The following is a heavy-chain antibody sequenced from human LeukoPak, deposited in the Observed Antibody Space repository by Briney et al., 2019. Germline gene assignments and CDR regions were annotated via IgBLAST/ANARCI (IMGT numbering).Heavy chain of an antibody. D-gene: IGHD3-22*01. CDR1: GDTLKKLG. CDR3: ARDSSVTMIVAPSDAFDI. J-gene: IGHJ3*02. Sequence: ASVKVSCKVSGDTLKKLGVHWVRQAPGKGLEWMGGFDPKDGEIIYSQKLQGRVTMTEDTTTDSAYMELGTLRSEDTAVYYCARDSSVTMIVAPSDAFDIWGQGTMVTVSS. V-gene: IGHV1-24*01. CDR2: FDPKDGEI.